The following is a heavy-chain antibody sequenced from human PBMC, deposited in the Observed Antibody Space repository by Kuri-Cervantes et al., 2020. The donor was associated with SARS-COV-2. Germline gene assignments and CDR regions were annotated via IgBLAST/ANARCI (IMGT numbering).Heavy chain of an antibody. CDR2: IWYDGSNK. CDR1: GFTFSSYG. V-gene: IGHV3-30*02. Sequence: GGSLRLSCAASGFTFSSYGMHWVRQAPGKGLEWVAVIWYDGSNKYYADSVKGRFTISRDNSKNTLYLQMNSLRAEDTAVYYCAKDMDYGEWMTANNYYYGMDVWGQGTTVTVSS. D-gene: IGHD4-17*01. CDR3: AKDMDYGEWMTANNYYYGMDV. J-gene: IGHJ6*02.